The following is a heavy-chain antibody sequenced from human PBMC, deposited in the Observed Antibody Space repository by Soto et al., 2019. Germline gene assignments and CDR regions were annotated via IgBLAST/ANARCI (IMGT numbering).Heavy chain of an antibody. D-gene: IGHD1-26*01. CDR1: GGTFSSYA. V-gene: IGHV1-69*01. J-gene: IGHJ4*02. CDR3: ARDWDLDGCNSEEDFDY. CDR2: IIPIFGTA. Sequence: QVQLVQSGAEVKKPGSSVKVSCKASGGTFSSYAISWVRQAPGQGLEWMGGIIPIFGTANYAQKFQGRVTITADESTSTAYMELSSLRSEDTAVYYCARDWDLDGCNSEEDFDYWGQGTLVTVSS.